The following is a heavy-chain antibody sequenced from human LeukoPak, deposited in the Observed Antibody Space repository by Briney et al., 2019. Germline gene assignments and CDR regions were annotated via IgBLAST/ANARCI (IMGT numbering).Heavy chain of an antibody. J-gene: IGHJ4*02. Sequence: SETLSLTCTVSGDSTSSGDYYWGWIRQPPGKGLEWIGSVYHSGSTYYNPSLKSRLTISVDTSKNQFSLKLSSMTAADTAVYYCARGISTTGTDYWGQGTLVTVSS. D-gene: IGHD1-1*01. CDR1: GDSTSSGDYY. CDR2: VYHSGST. CDR3: ARGISTTGTDY. V-gene: IGHV4-38-2*02.